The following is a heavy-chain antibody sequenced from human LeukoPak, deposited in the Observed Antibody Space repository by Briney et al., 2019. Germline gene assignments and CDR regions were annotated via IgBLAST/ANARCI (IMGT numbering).Heavy chain of an antibody. CDR3: ARGGKLTVDAFDI. CDR2: IYYSGST. Sequence: SQTLSLTCTVSGGSISSGGYYWSWIRQHPGKGLEWIGYIYYSGSTYYNPSLKSRVTISVDTSKNQFSLKLSSVTAADTAVYYCARGGKLTVDAFDIWGQGTMVTVSS. J-gene: IGHJ3*02. CDR1: GGSISSGGYY. D-gene: IGHD1-1*01. V-gene: IGHV4-31*03.